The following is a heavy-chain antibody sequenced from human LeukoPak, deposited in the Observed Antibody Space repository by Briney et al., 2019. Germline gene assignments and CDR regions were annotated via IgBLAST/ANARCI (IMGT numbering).Heavy chain of an antibody. V-gene: IGHV1-2*02. CDR1: GYTFTGYY. Sequence: ASVKVSCKASGYTFTGYYMHWVRQAPGQGLEWMGWINPNSGGTNYAQKFQGRVTMTRDTSISTAYMELSRLRSDDTAVYYCARAPPPITIFGVGGEFDYWGQGTLVTVSS. CDR2: INPNSGGT. D-gene: IGHD3-3*01. J-gene: IGHJ4*02. CDR3: ARAPPPITIFGVGGEFDY.